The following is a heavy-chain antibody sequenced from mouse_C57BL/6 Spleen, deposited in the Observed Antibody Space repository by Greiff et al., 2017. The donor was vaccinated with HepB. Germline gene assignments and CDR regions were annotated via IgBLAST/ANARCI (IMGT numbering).Heavy chain of an antibody. J-gene: IGHJ3*01. Sequence: VQLQESGAELVKPGASVKISCKASGYAFSSYWMNWVKQRPGKGLEWIGQIYPGDGDTNYNGKFKGKATLTADKSSSTAYMQLSSLTSEDSAVYFCARSSISPWFAYWGQGTLVTVSA. CDR2: IYPGDGDT. V-gene: IGHV1-80*01. CDR1: GYAFSSYW. CDR3: ARSSISPWFAY.